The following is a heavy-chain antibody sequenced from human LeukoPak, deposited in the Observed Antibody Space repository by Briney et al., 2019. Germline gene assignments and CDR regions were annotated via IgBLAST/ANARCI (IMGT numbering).Heavy chain of an antibody. D-gene: IGHD6-13*01. J-gene: IGHJ6*02. Sequence: GGSLRLSCAASGFTFSSYAMSWVRQAPGKGLEWVSAISGSGGSTYYADSVKGRFTISRDNSKNTLYPQMNSLRAEDTAVYYCAKGLQGYHYYYYGMDVWGQGTTVTVSS. CDR3: AKGLQGYHYYYYGMDV. CDR1: GFTFSSYA. V-gene: IGHV3-23*01. CDR2: ISGSGGST.